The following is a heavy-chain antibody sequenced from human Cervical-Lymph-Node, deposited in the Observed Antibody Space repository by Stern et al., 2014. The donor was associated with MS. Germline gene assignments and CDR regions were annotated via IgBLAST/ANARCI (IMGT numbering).Heavy chain of an antibody. V-gene: IGHV1-2*02. Sequence: VQLLHSGAEVKKPGASVKVSCKTSGYIFTGYYIHWVRQATGQGLEWMAWIDPNTGGPKYAQKFQGRVTMSRDTSISTAYVELSSLTSDDTAVYYCARDQRGITIFGVVTDYYYLGMDVWGQGTTVTVSS. CDR3: ARDQRGITIFGVVTDYYYLGMDV. CDR2: IDPNTGGP. J-gene: IGHJ6*02. D-gene: IGHD3-3*01. CDR1: GYIFTGYY.